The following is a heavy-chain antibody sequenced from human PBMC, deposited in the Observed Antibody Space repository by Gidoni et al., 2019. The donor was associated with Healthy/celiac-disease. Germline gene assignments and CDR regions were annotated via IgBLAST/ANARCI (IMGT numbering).Heavy chain of an antibody. D-gene: IGHD3-16*02. CDR1: GKTFNGNH. Sequence: VQPGAAGAEGNKAGAPVEVPWQAPGKTFNGNHNHRVTQAPGQGLGWMGWINPNSGGTNSAQKFQGRVTMTRDTSISTAYMELSRLRSDDTAVYYCAREPYYDYVWVSYRPYYYYGMDVWGQGTTVTVSS. J-gene: IGHJ6*02. V-gene: IGHV1-2*02. CDR2: INPNSGGT. CDR3: AREPYYDYVWVSYRPYYYYGMDV.